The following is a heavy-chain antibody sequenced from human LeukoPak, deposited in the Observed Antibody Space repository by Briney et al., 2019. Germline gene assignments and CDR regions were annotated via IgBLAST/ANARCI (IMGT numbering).Heavy chain of an antibody. Sequence: GASVKVSCKASGYTFTSYDINWVRQATGQGLEWMGWMNPNSGNTGYAQKFQGRVTMTRNTSISTAYMELSSLRSEDTAVYYCARGPMVRGVNYYYYYMDVWGKGTTVTISS. D-gene: IGHD3-10*01. V-gene: IGHV1-8*01. J-gene: IGHJ6*03. CDR1: GYTFTSYD. CDR2: MNPNSGNT. CDR3: ARGPMVRGVNYYYYYMDV.